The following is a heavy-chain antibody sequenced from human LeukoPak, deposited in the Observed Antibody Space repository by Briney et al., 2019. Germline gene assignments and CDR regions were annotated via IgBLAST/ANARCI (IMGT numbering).Heavy chain of an antibody. D-gene: IGHD1-7*01. CDR2: IYTSGST. J-gene: IGHJ4*02. V-gene: IGHV4-4*07. CDR3: ARVYNWNSSGLGAPRD. Sequence: SETLSLTCTVSGGSISSYYWSWIRQPAGKGLEWIGRIYTSGSTNYNPSLKSRVTMSVDTSKNQFSLKLSSVTAADTAVYYCARVYNWNSSGLGAPRDWGRGTQVTVSS. CDR1: GGSISSYY.